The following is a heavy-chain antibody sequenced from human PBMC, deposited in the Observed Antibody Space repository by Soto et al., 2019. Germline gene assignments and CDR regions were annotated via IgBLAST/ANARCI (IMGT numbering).Heavy chain of an antibody. Sequence: SETLSLTCTVSGGSFISYFWTWVRQSPGKGLQWIGYIHCSGNTNYNPSLKSRLSMSVDTSKNQFSLRLTSVTAADTAVYYCARMNQLAPKRNAFDIWGLGTMVT. CDR2: IHCSGNT. CDR3: ARMNQLAPKRNAFDI. D-gene: IGHD2-2*01. CDR1: GGSFISYF. J-gene: IGHJ3*02. V-gene: IGHV4-59*01.